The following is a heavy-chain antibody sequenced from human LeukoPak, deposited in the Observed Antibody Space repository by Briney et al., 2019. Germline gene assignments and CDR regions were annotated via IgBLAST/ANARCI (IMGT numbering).Heavy chain of an antibody. D-gene: IGHD6-19*01. V-gene: IGHV3-30*18. CDR1: GFTFSSYG. Sequence: GRSLRLSCGASGFTFSSYGMHWVRQAPGKGLEWVAVISFDGSNKYYADSVKGRFTISRDNSKNTLYLQMNSLRAEDTAVYYCAKDRYVAVAGPYYFDYWGQGTLVTVSS. CDR2: ISFDGSNK. CDR3: AKDRYVAVAGPYYFDY. J-gene: IGHJ4*02.